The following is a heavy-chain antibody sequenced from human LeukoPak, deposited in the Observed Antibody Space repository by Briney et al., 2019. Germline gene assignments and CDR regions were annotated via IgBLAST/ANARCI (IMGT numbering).Heavy chain of an antibody. Sequence: RAGGSLRLSCAASGFTFSSYGMHWVRQAPGKGLEWVAVIWYDGSNKYYADSVKGRFAISRDNSKNTLYLQMNSLRAEDTAVYYCARDRVGYSSSPDFDYWGQGTLVTVSS. V-gene: IGHV3-33*01. J-gene: IGHJ4*02. CDR1: GFTFSSYG. CDR3: ARDRVGYSSSPDFDY. CDR2: IWYDGSNK. D-gene: IGHD6-13*01.